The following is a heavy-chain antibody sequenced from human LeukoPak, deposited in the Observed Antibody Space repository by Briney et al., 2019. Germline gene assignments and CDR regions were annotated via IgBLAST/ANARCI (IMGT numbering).Heavy chain of an antibody. V-gene: IGHV3-64D*06. CDR3: MNPNHYGSGR. Sequence: GGSLRLSCSVAGFSFSSYVLHWVRQAPGKGLESVSGISQNGDNTYYADSVKGRFTISKDNSENTLYLQMNSLRPEDTAVYYCMNPNHYGSGRWGQGTLVTVSS. J-gene: IGHJ4*02. CDR1: GFSFSSYV. CDR2: ISQNGDNT. D-gene: IGHD3-10*01.